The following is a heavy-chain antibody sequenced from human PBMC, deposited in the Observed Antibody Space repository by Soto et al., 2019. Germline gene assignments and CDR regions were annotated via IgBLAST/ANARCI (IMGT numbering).Heavy chain of an antibody. D-gene: IGHD3-10*01. V-gene: IGHV1-46*03. J-gene: IGHJ4*02. CDR3: SRGLGSGDY. CDR2: INPNGGST. CDR1: GYTFTSYY. Sequence: QVQLVQSGAEVKNHGASVTVSCRASGYTFTSYYIHWVRQAPGQGLEWMAIINPNGGSTNYAQRFQGRVTVTRDTSTSIVYMELSSLRSEDTAVYYCSRGLGSGDYWGQGTLVTVSS.